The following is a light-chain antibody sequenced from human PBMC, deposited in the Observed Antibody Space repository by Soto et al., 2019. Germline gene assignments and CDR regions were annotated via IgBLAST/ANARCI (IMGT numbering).Light chain of an antibody. V-gene: IGKV1-39*01. CDR2: GAS. CDR1: QSVSTY. CDR3: QEGSTLLT. Sequence: DIQMTQSPYSLSTSVGDRVTITCRTSQSVSTYLNWYQQRPGKAPKLLTYGASSLQSGVPSRFSGSGSGTHFTLTISSLQPEDFATYYCQEGSTLLTFGGGTKVEIK. J-gene: IGKJ4*01.